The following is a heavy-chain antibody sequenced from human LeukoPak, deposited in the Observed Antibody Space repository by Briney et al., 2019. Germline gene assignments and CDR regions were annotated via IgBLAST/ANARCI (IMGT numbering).Heavy chain of an antibody. D-gene: IGHD3-22*01. CDR2: INPNTGGT. CDR3: ARGRESGNYFWFDP. Sequence: ASVKVSCKASGYTFTDYYINWLRQAPGQGLEWMGWINPNTGGTNYALKFQGRVTLTRDTSISTAYMDLSSLSSDDTAVYYCARGRESGNYFWFDPWGQGTLVTVSS. CDR1: GYTFTDYY. V-gene: IGHV1-2*02. J-gene: IGHJ5*02.